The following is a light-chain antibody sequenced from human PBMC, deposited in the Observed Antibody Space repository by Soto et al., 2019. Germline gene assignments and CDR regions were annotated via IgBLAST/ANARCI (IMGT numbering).Light chain of an antibody. V-gene: IGLV2-14*01. CDR3: SSYTSSSTRVV. Sequence: QSALTQPASVSGSPGQSITISCTGTSIDVGGYNYVSWYQQHPGKAPKLMIYDVSNRPSGVSNRFSGSKSGNTASLTISGLQAEDEADYYCSSYTSSSTRVVFGGGTQLTV. J-gene: IGLJ2*01. CDR2: DVS. CDR1: SIDVGGYNY.